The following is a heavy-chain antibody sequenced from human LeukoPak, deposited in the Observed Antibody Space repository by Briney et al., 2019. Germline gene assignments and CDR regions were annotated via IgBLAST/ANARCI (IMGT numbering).Heavy chain of an antibody. J-gene: IGHJ3*02. CDR3: ARGNWNDEDAFDI. CDR1: GFTFSSYG. D-gene: IGHD1-20*01. Sequence: GGSLRLSCAASGFTFSSYGMSWVRQVPGKGLEWVSIIYSSDATYYADSVKGRFTISRDNAKNSLYLQMNSLRAEDTAVYYCARGNWNDEDAFDIWGQGTMVTVSS. CDR2: IYSSDAT. V-gene: IGHV3-21*01.